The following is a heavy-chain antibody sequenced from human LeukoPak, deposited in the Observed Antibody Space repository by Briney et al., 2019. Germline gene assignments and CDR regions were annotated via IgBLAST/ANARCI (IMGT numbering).Heavy chain of an antibody. V-gene: IGHV3-23*01. CDR1: GFTFSSYG. CDR2: ISATGGTT. CDR3: ARSNLARPIDY. D-gene: IGHD4-11*01. Sequence: GGTLRLSCAASGFTFSSYGMSWVRQAPGKGLEWVSAISATGGTTYYADSVKGRFTISRDNSKNTLYLQMNSLRAEDTAVYYCARSNLARPIDYWGQGTLVTVSS. J-gene: IGHJ4*02.